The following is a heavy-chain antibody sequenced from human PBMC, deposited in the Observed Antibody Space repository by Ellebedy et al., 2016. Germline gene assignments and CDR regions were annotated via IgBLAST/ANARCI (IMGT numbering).Heavy chain of an antibody. CDR3: ASRNYGPGGYGMDV. V-gene: IGHV4-59*01. Sequence: GSLRLSCTVSGGSISSYYWSWIRQPPGKGLEWIGYIYYSGSTNYNPSLKSRVTISVDTSKNQFSLKLSSVTAADTAVYYCASRNYGPGGYGMDVWGQGTTVTVSS. CDR2: IYYSGST. CDR1: GGSISSYY. D-gene: IGHD2-8*02. J-gene: IGHJ6*02.